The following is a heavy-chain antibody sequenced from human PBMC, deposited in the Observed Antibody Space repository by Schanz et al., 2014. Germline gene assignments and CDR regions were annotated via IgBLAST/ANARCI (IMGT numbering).Heavy chain of an antibody. CDR2: ISWNSYSL. D-gene: IGHD2-8*01. V-gene: IGHV3-9*01. J-gene: IGHJ4*02. Sequence: VQLVESGGGVVRPGRSLRLSCAASGFTFNNYGMHWVRQAPGKGLEWVSGISWNSYSLLYADSVQGRFTISRDNAKNSLYLQMNSLRHDDTAFYYCARAPGANASPYYFDYWGQGSLVTVSS. CDR3: ARAPGANASPYYFDY. CDR1: GFTFNNYG.